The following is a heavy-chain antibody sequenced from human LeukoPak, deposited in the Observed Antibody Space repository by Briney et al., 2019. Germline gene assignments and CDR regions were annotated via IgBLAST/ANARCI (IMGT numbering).Heavy chain of an antibody. CDR1: GASISSTSYC. J-gene: IGHJ6*03. CDR3: ARDGNSYGFMDV. V-gene: IGHV4-61*09. D-gene: IGHD5-18*01. Sequence: PSETLSLTCTVSGASISSTSYCWGWIRQPAGKGLEWIGHIHTSGSTNYNPSLKSRVTISVDTSKNQVSLKLSSVTAADTAVYYCARDGNSYGFMDVWGKGTTVTVSS. CDR2: IHTSGST.